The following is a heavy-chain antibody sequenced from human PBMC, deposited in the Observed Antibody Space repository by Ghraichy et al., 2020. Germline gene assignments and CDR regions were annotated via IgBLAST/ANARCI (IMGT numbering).Heavy chain of an antibody. CDR3: ARDEQWQGGTKSNYNWFDP. D-gene: IGHD6-19*01. Sequence: GGSLRLSCAASGFTFSDYYMSWIRQAPGKGLEWVSYISSSGSTIYYADSVKGRFTISRDNAKNSLYLQMNSLRAEDTAVYYCARDEQWQGGTKSNYNWFDPWGQRTLVTVSP. J-gene: IGHJ5*02. CDR2: ISSSGSTI. V-gene: IGHV3-11*01. CDR1: GFTFSDYY.